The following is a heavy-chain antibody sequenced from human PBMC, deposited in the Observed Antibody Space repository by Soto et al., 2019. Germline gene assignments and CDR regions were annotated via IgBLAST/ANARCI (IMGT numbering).Heavy chain of an antibody. CDR1: GGTFSSYA. CDR3: ARAVTMVRGATVYFDY. CDR2: IIPIFGTA. D-gene: IGHD3-10*01. Sequence: QVQLVQSGAEVKKPGSSVKVSCKASGGTFSSYAISWVRQAHGQGLEWMGGIIPIFGTANYAQKFQGRVTITADKSTSTAYMELSSLRSEDTAVYYCARAVTMVRGATVYFDYWGQGTLVTVSS. V-gene: IGHV1-69*06. J-gene: IGHJ4*02.